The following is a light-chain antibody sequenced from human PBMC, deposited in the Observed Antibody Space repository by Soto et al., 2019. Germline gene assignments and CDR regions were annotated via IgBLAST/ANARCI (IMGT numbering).Light chain of an antibody. CDR2: EVN. CDR3: GTLDSSLRAGV. J-gene: IGLJ1*01. CDR1: SSDIGGYNY. Sequence: QSALTQPASVSGSPGQSITVSCTGTSSDIGGYNYVSWYQHHPGKAPQLIIYEVNLRPSGVSDRFSAFKSGDTASLTISGLQAGDEADYDCGTLDSSLRAGVFGTGTKLTVL. V-gene: IGLV2-14*01.